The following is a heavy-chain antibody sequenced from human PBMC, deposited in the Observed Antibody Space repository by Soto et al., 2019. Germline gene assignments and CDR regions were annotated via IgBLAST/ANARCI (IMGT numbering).Heavy chain of an antibody. CDR2: INPSGGST. V-gene: IGHV1-46*01. CDR1: GYTFTSYY. CDR3: ARVGCSGGSCYPIILFDY. J-gene: IGHJ4*02. D-gene: IGHD2-15*01. Sequence: ASVQVSCKASGYTFTSYYMHWVRQAPGQGLEWMGIINPSGGSTSYAQKFQGRVTMTRDTSTSTVYMELSSLRSEDTAVYYCARVGCSGGSCYPIILFDYWGQGTLVTVSS.